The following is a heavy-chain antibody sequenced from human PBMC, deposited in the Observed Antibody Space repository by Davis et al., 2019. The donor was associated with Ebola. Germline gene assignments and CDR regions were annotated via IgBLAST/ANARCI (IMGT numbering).Heavy chain of an antibody. Sequence: PSETLSLTCTVSGASISSSSYYWVWIRQPPGKGLEWIGYIYYSGSTYYNPSLKSRVTISVDTSKNQFSLKLSSVTAADTAVYYCARGPYYYDSSGYGNWFDPWGQGTLVTVSS. J-gene: IGHJ5*02. D-gene: IGHD3-22*01. CDR2: IYYSGST. CDR1: GASISSSSYY. CDR3: ARGPYYYDSSGYGNWFDP. V-gene: IGHV4-30-4*08.